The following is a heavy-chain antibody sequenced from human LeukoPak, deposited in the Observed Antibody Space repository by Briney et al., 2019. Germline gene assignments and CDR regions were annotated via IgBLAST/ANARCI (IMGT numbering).Heavy chain of an antibody. Sequence: SETLSLTCAVYGGSFSGYYWSWIRQPPGKGLEWIGEINHSGSTNYSPSLKSRVTISVDTSKNQFSLKLSSVTAADTAVYYCARCPSGWYGPYYYMDVWGKGTTVTVSS. CDR1: GGSFSGYY. V-gene: IGHV4-34*01. J-gene: IGHJ6*03. D-gene: IGHD6-19*01. CDR3: ARCPSGWYGPYYYMDV. CDR2: INHSGST.